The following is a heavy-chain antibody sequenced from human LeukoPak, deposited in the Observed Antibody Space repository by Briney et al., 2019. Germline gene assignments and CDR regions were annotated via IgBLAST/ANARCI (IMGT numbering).Heavy chain of an antibody. V-gene: IGHV3-21*01. CDR2: ISSSSSYI. Sequence: GGSLRPSCAASGFTFSSYSMNWVRQAPGKGLEWVSSISSSSSYIYYADSVKGRFTISRDNAKNSLYLQMNSLRAEDTAVYYCAREYCSSTSCYFDYWGQGTLVTVSS. CDR3: AREYCSSTSCYFDY. D-gene: IGHD2-2*01. CDR1: GFTFSSYS. J-gene: IGHJ4*02.